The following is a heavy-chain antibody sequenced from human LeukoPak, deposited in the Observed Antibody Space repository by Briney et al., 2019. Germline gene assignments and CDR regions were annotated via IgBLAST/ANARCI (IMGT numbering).Heavy chain of an antibody. CDR3: AREGIAVARDAFDI. V-gene: IGHV3-11*01. Sequence: YISSSGSTIYYADSVKGRFTISRDNAKNSLYLQMNSLRAEDTAVYYCAREGIAVARDAFDIWGQGTMVTVSS. D-gene: IGHD6-19*01. CDR2: ISSSGSTI. J-gene: IGHJ3*02.